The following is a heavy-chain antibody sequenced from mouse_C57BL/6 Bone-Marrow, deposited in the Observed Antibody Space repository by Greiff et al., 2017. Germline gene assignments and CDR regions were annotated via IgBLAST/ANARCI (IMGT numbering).Heavy chain of an antibody. CDR3: ARPLYYFDY. J-gene: IGHJ2*01. CDR1: GYTFTSYG. V-gene: IGHV1-81*01. Sequence: QVQLQQSGAELARPGASVKLSCKASGYTFTSYGISWVKQRPGQGLEWIGEIYPRSGNTYYNEKFKGKATLTADKSSSTAYMELRSLTSEDSAVYFCARPLYYFDYWGQGTTLTVSS. CDR2: IYPRSGNT.